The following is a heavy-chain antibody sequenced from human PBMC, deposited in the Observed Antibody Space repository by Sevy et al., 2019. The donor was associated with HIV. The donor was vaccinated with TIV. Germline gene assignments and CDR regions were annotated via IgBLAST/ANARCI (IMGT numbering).Heavy chain of an antibody. CDR2: IYYSGDT. CDR3: AREAGGYDYDYGMDV. Sequence: SETLSLTCSVSGGSIVSSSHYWGWIRQPPGKRLERLGRIYYSGDTYYNPSLNGRLTISIDTSKNQFSLNLRAVTAADTAIYYCAREAGGYDYDYGMDVWGQGTTVTVSS. J-gene: IGHJ6*02. V-gene: IGHV4-39*02. CDR1: GGSIVSSSHY. D-gene: IGHD5-12*01.